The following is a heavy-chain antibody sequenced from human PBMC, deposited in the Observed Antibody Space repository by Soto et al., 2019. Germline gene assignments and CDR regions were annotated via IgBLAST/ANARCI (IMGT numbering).Heavy chain of an antibody. V-gene: IGHV4-4*02. CDR3: ARGGSGALYLDY. CDR1: GGSISSSNW. Sequence: QVQLQESGPGLVKPSGTLSLTCAVSGGSISSSNWWSWVRQPPGKGLEWIGEIYHSGSTDYSPSLTSRVIRSVDKPNERFCQKLGSVSAADTAVYYCARGGSGALYLDYWGQGTLVTVSS. D-gene: IGHD6-19*01. CDR2: IYHSGST. J-gene: IGHJ4*02.